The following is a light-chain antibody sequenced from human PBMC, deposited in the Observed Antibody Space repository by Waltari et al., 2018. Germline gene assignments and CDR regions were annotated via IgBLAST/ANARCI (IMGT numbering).Light chain of an antibody. CDR3: YSTDSTGNHVV. CDR1: ALPKKY. Sequence: SYELPPPPSVSVSPGQTARITSSGDALPKKYAFWYQQKSGQAPVLIIYDDNKRPSGIPERFSGSSSGTMATLTISGAQVEDEADYYCYSTDSTGNHVVFGGGTKLTVL. V-gene: IGLV3-10*01. J-gene: IGLJ2*01. CDR2: DDN.